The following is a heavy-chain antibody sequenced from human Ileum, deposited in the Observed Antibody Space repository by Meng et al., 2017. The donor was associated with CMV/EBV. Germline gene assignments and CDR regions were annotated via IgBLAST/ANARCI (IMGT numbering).Heavy chain of an antibody. J-gene: IGHJ4*02. CDR2: INSDGSST. CDR3: ARVDWGRGGFDY. D-gene: IGHD7-27*01. V-gene: IGHV3-74*01. Sequence: GESLKISCAASGFTFSSYWMHWVRQAPGKGLVWVSRINSDGSSTSYADSVKGRFTISRDNAKNTLYLQMNSLRAEDTAVYYCARVDWGRGGFDYWGQGTLVTVSS. CDR1: GFTFSSYW.